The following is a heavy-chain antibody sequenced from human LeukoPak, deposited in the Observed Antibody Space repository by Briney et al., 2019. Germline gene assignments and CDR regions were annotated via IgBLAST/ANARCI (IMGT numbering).Heavy chain of an antibody. CDR2: VNTDGSST. J-gene: IGHJ3*02. V-gene: IGHV3-74*01. CDR1: GFTFSSYW. Sequence: PGGSLRLSCAASGFTFSSYWMHWVRQAPGKGLVWVSRVNTDGSSTNYADSVKGRFTISRDNAKNTLYPQMNSLRAEDTAVYFCARDRVGYTYDAFDIWGQGTMVTVSS. CDR3: ARDRVGYTYDAFDI. D-gene: IGHD5-12*01.